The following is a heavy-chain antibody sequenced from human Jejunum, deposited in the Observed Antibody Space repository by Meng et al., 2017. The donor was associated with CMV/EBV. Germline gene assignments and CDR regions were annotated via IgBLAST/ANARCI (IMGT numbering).Heavy chain of an antibody. Sequence: YAMHWVRQAPGKGLEWVAVISYDESNKYYADSVKGRFTISRDNSKNTLFLQMNSLRAEDTAVYYCARGGDIVVVPAASRLGNWFDPWGQGTLVTVSS. CDR1: YA. V-gene: IGHV3-30*04. D-gene: IGHD2-2*01. CDR3: ARGGDIVVVPAASRLGNWFDP. J-gene: IGHJ5*02. CDR2: ISYDESNK.